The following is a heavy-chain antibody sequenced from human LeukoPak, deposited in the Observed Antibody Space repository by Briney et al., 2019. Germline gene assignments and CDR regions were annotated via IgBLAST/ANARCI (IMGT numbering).Heavy chain of an antibody. D-gene: IGHD2-2*01. CDR3: ARGRLYCSSTSCSPPFFDD. CDR2: INPNSGGR. V-gene: IGHV1-2*02. Sequence: ASVKVSCKASGYTFTAYYMHWVRQAPGQGLEWMGGINPNSGGRNYAQKFQGRVTMTRDTSTSTDYTELSRPRSDDTAVYYCARGRLYCSSTSCSPPFFDDRGQGTLVTDSA. J-gene: IGHJ4*02. CDR1: GYTFTAYY.